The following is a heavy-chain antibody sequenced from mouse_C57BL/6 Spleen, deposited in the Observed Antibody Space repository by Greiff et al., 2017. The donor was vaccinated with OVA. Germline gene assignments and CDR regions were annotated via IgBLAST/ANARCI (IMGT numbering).Heavy chain of an antibody. CDR3: ARGNSNYVPYAMDY. V-gene: IGHV1-20*01. Sequence: EVQLQQSGPELVKPGDSVKISCKASGYSFTGYFMNWVMQSHGKSLEWIGRINPYNGDTFYNQKFKGKATLTVDKSSSTAHMELRSLTSEDSAVYYCARGNSNYVPYAMDYWGQGTSVTVSS. J-gene: IGHJ4*01. CDR1: GYSFTGYF. D-gene: IGHD2-5*01. CDR2: INPYNGDT.